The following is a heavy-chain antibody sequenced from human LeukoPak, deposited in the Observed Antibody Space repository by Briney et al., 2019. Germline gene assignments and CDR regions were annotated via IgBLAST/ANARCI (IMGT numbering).Heavy chain of an antibody. D-gene: IGHD3-16*02. Sequence: PSETLSLTCAVSGGSISSSNWWSWVRQPPGKGLEWIGEIYHSGSTNYNPSLKSRVTISVDKSKNQFSLKLSSVTAADTAVYYCARSFGGVIVHFDYWGQGTLVTVSS. CDR1: GGSISSSNW. CDR2: IYHSGST. V-gene: IGHV4-4*02. J-gene: IGHJ4*02. CDR3: ARSFGGVIVHFDY.